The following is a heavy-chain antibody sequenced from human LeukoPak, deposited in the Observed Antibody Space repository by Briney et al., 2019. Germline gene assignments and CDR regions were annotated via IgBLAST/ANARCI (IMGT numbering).Heavy chain of an antibody. CDR3: ARSNVVIPSITKGYYYYAMDV. D-gene: IGHD2-2*01. Sequence: SETLSLTCAVSGGSIYTYYWSWIRQPPGKGLEWIGYIYYSGTTNCNPSLKSRVTIPVDTSQNQFSLKLSSVTAADTAVYYCARSNVVIPSITKGYYYYAMDVWGQGTTVTVSS. V-gene: IGHV4-59*08. CDR2: IYYSGTT. CDR1: GGSIYTYY. J-gene: IGHJ6*02.